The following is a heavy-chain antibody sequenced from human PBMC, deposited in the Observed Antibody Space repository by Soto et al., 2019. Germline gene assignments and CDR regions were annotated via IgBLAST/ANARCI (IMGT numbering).Heavy chain of an antibody. Sequence: QVQLVESGGGVVQPGRSLRLSCAASGFTFSSYAMHWVRQAPGKGLEWVAVISYDGSNKYYADSVKGRFTISRDNSKNTLYLQMNSLRAEDTAVYYCARGAFGLGYFDYWGLGTLVTVSS. D-gene: IGHD3-16*01. CDR2: ISYDGSNK. J-gene: IGHJ4*02. CDR1: GFTFSSYA. CDR3: ARGAFGLGYFDY. V-gene: IGHV3-30-3*01.